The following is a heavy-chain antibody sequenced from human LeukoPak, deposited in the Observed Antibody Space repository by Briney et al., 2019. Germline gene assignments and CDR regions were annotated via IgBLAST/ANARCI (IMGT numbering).Heavy chain of an antibody. CDR2: IYYSGST. D-gene: IGHD2-2*01. Sequence: SQTLSLTLTVSGGSISRGSYYWGWIRQPPGKGLEWIGSIYYSGSTYYNPPLKRRVTISVDTSKNQFSLKLSSVAAADTAVYYCARHDCSSTSCYLFMRRFCDAFDIWGQGTMVTVSS. CDR3: ARHDCSSTSCYLFMRRFCDAFDI. J-gene: IGHJ3*02. CDR1: GGSISRGSYY. V-gene: IGHV4-39*01.